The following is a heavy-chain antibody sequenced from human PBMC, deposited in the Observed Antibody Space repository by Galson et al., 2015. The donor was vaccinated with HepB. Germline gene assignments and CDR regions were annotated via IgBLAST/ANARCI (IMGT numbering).Heavy chain of an antibody. CDR2: IRGSGGSK. CDR1: GFTFSNYA. Sequence: SLRLSCAASGFTFSNYAMSWVRQAPGKGLEWVSGIRGSGGSKYYADSVKGRFTISRDNSKNTLYVQMSSLRAEDTAVYYCAKDQDLKGYCTSTSCKGAEHGGQGTLVTVYS. V-gene: IGHV3-23*01. J-gene: IGHJ4*02. CDR3: AKDQDLKGYCTSTSCKGAEH. D-gene: IGHD2-2*01.